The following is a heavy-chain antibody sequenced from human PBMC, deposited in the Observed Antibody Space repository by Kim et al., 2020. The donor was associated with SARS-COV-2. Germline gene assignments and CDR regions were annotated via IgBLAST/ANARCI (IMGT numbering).Heavy chain of an antibody. CDR2: IDPSDSYT. CDR3: ARLQEVVVAAIGNYYYYYGMDV. D-gene: IGHD2-15*01. J-gene: IGHJ6*02. CDR1: GYSFTSYW. Sequence: GESLKISCKGSGYSFTSYWISWVRQMPGKGLEWMGRIDPSDSYTNYSPSFQGHVTISADKSISTAYLQWSSLKASDTAMYYCARLQEVVVAAIGNYYYYYGMDVWGQGTTVTVSS. V-gene: IGHV5-10-1*01.